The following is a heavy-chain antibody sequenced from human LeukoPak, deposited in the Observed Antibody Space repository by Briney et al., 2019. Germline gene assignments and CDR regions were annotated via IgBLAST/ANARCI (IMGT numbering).Heavy chain of an antibody. J-gene: IGHJ4*02. CDR2: INPNSGGA. Sequence: ASVKVSCKASGYIVTEYYMHWGRQAPGQGLEWMGWINPNSGGANYAEKFQGRVTMTRDTSISTAYMELSRLRYDDTALYYCARGQSLNDYWGQGTLVTVSS. V-gene: IGHV1-2*02. CDR1: GYIVTEYY. CDR3: ARGQSLNDY.